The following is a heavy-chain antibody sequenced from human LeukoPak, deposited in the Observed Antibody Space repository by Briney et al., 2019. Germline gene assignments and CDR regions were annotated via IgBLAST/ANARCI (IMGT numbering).Heavy chain of an antibody. J-gene: IGHJ4*02. Sequence: GGSLRRSCAASGFIFSNYWMHWVRQAPGKGLVWVSRINSDGSSRNYADSVKGRFTISRDNAKNTLYLQMNSLRAEDTAVYYCASASSHRIAAGGDYWGQGTLVTVSS. V-gene: IGHV3-74*01. CDR1: GFIFSNYW. D-gene: IGHD6-13*01. CDR3: ASASSHRIAAGGDY. CDR2: INSDGSSR.